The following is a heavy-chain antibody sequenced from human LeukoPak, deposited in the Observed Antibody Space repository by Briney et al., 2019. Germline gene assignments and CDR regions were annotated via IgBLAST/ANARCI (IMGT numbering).Heavy chain of an antibody. J-gene: IGHJ6*03. CDR1: GCTFSSYS. D-gene: IGHD3-3*01. CDR2: IIPIFGTA. CDR3: ARDPHRMYYDFGSGYPRYMDV. Sequence: SVKVSCKASGCTFSSYSISWVRQAPGQGLEWMGGIIPIFGTANYAQKFQGRVTMTADESTSAAYMELSSLRSEDTAVYYCARDPHRMYYDFGSGYPRYMDVWGKGTTVTVSS. V-gene: IGHV1-69*01.